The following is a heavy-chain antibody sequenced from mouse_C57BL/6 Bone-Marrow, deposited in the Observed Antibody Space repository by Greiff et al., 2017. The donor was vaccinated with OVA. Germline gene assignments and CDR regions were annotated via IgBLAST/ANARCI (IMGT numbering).Heavy chain of an antibody. Sequence: VQLQQPGAELVMPGASVKLSCKASGYTFTSYWMHWVKQRPGQGLEWIGEIDPSDSYTNYNQKFKGKSTLNVDKSSSTAYMQLSSLTSEYSAVYYCAREDDGYPWFAYWGQGTLVTVSA. CDR2: IDPSDSYT. CDR1: GYTFTSYW. D-gene: IGHD2-3*01. CDR3: AREDDGYPWFAY. J-gene: IGHJ3*01. V-gene: IGHV1-69*01.